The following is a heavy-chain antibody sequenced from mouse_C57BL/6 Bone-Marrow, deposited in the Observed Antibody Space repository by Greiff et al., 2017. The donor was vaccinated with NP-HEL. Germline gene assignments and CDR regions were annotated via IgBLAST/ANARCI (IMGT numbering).Heavy chain of an antibody. Sequence: EVKLQESGPGLVKPSQSLSLTCSVTGYSITSGYYWNWIRQFPGNKLEWMGYISYDGSNNYNPSLKNRISITRDTSKNQFFLKLNSVTTEDTATYYCAREGSSYYWGQGTTLTVSS. V-gene: IGHV3-6*01. D-gene: IGHD1-1*01. CDR3: AREGSSYY. CDR2: ISYDGSN. CDR1: GYSITSGYY. J-gene: IGHJ2*01.